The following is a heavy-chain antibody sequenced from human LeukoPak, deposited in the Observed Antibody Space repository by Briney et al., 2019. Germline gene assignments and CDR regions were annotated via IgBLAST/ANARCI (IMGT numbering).Heavy chain of an antibody. Sequence: RTSETLSLTCAVYGGSFSGYYWSWIRQPPGKGLEWIGEINHSGSTNYNPSLKSRVTISVDTSKNQFSLKLSSVTAADTAVYYCERWDSSGRLDYWGQGTLVTVSS. J-gene: IGHJ4*02. V-gene: IGHV4-34*01. CDR3: ERWDSSGRLDY. CDR2: INHSGST. D-gene: IGHD6-19*01. CDR1: GGSFSGYY.